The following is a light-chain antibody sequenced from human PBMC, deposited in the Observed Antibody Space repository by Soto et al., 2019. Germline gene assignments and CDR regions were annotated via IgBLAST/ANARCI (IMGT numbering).Light chain of an antibody. CDR2: AAS. CDR1: QSISSN. J-gene: IGKJ4*01. CDR3: QQYHDWPLT. V-gene: IGKV3-15*01. Sequence: EIVMTQSPATLSVSPGERATPSCRASQSISSNLAWYQQKPGQAPRLLIYAASTRATGIPARFSGSGSGTEFTLTISTLQSEDFAVYYCQQYHDWPLTFGGGTKVDIK.